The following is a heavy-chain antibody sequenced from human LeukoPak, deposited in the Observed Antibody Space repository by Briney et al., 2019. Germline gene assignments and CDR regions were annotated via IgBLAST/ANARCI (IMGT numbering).Heavy chain of an antibody. D-gene: IGHD3-22*01. J-gene: IGHJ3*01. Sequence: KPGGSLRLSCGASGFIFSDYYMAWIRQAPGKGLEWVSCSTSSGSTMYYADSVKGRFTISRDNAKKSLYMQLNSLRAEDTAVYFCARGRYYYDSSGVDAFSVWGQGTMVTVSS. CDR1: GFIFSDYY. CDR2: STSSGSTM. CDR3: ARGRYYYDSSGVDAFSV. V-gene: IGHV3-11*01.